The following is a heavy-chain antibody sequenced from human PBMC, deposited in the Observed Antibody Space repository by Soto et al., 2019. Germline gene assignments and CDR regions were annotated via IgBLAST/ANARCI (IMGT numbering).Heavy chain of an antibody. V-gene: IGHV3-30*18. D-gene: IGHD2-2*02. Sequence: GGSLRLSCAASGFTFSSYGMHWVRQAPGKGLEWVAVISYDGSNKYYADSVKGRFTISRDNSKNTLYLQMNSLRAEDAAVYYCAKESCSSTSCYRAVNYYYYYGMDVWGQVTTVTVSS. J-gene: IGHJ6*02. CDR3: AKESCSSTSCYRAVNYYYYYGMDV. CDR2: ISYDGSNK. CDR1: GFTFSSYG.